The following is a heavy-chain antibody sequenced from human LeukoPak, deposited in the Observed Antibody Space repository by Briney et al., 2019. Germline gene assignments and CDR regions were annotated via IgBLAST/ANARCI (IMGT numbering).Heavy chain of an antibody. CDR2: IRYDGSNK. D-gene: IGHD6-19*01. CDR3: AKAPYSSGFDAFDI. Sequence: GGSLRLSCAASGFTFSSYGMHWVRQAPGKGLEWVAFIRYDGSNKYYADSVKGRFTVSRDNSKNTLYLQMNSLRAEDTAVYYCAKAPYSSGFDAFDIWGQGTMVTVSS. V-gene: IGHV3-30*02. CDR1: GFTFSSYG. J-gene: IGHJ3*02.